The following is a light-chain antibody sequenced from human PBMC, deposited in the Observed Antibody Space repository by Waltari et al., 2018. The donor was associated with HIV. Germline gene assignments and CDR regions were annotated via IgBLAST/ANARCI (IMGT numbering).Light chain of an antibody. CDR3: QQSYSTPLT. CDR2: AAS. CDR1: QTISSY. J-gene: IGKJ4*01. V-gene: IGKV1-39*01. Sequence: DIQLTQSPPSLSASVGDRVTITCRASQTISSYLSWYHQKPGKAPKLLIYAASSLQSGVPSRFSGSGSGTDFTLTISNLQPEDSATYYCQQSYSTPLTFFGGTKVEIK.